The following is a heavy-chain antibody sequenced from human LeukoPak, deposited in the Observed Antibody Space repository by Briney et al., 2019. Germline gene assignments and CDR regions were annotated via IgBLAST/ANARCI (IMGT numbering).Heavy chain of an antibody. J-gene: IGHJ4*02. CDR2: ISGSGGST. CDR1: GFTFTTYD. CDR3: AKDHWGYCSSTSCYRGLDY. Sequence: GGSLRLSCAASGFTFTTYDMHWVRQAPGKGLEWVSTISGSGGSTYYADSVKGRFTISRDNSKNTLYLQMNSLRAEDTAVYYCAKDHWGYCSSTSCYRGLDYWGQGTLVTVSS. V-gene: IGHV3-23*01. D-gene: IGHD2-2*02.